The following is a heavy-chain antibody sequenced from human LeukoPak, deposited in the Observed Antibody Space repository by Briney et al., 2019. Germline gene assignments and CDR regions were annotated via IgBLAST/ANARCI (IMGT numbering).Heavy chain of an antibody. CDR1: GYTFTSYG. V-gene: IGHV1-18*01. J-gene: IGHJ6*03. CDR2: ISAYNGNT. CDR3: ARDTLGYCSGGSCYSLSDYYYYMDV. D-gene: IGHD2-15*01. Sequence: GASVKVSCKASGYTFTSYGVSWVRQAPGQGLEWMGWISAYNGNTNYAQKLQGRVTMTTGTSTSTAYMELRSLRSDDTAVYYCARDTLGYCSGGSCYSLSDYYYYMDVWGKGTTVTVSS.